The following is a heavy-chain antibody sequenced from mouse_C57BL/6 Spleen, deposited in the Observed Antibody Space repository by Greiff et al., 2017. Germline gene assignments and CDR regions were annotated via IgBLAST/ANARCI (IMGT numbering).Heavy chain of an antibody. D-gene: IGHD1-3*01. CDR2: IYPGSGNT. V-gene: IGHV1-76*01. J-gene: IGHJ4*01. CDR1: GYTFTDYY. CDR3: AKGKLDAMDY. Sequence: QVQLKQSGAELVRPGASVKLSCKASGYTFTDYYINWVKQRPGQGLEWIARIYPGSGNTYYNEKFKGKATLTAEKSSSTAYMQLSSLTSEDSAVYFCAKGKLDAMDYWGQGTSVTVSS.